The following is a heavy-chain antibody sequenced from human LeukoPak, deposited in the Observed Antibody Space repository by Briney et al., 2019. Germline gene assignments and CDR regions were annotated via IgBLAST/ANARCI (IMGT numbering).Heavy chain of an antibody. CDR3: ARDRGDSWYGHGTDYYGMDV. CDR2: ISSSSSYI. Sequence: GGSLRLSCAASGFTFSSYSMNWVRQAPGKGLEWVSSISSSSSYIYYADSVKGRFTISRDNAKNSLYLQMNSLRAGDTAVYYCARDRGDSWYGHGTDYYGMDVWGQGTTVTVSS. V-gene: IGHV3-21*01. D-gene: IGHD6-13*01. CDR1: GFTFSSYS. J-gene: IGHJ6*02.